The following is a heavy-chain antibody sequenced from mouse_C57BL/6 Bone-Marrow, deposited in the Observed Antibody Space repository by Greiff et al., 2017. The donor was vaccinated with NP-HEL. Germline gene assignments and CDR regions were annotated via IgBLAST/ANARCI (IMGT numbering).Heavy chain of an antibody. D-gene: IGHD1-1*01. CDR2: IYPGSGST. V-gene: IGHV1-55*01. Sequence: VQLQQPGAELVKPGASVKMSCKASGYTFTSYWITWVKQRPGQGLEWIGDIYPGSGSTNYNEKFKSKATLTVDTSSSTAYMQLSSLTSADSAVYYCARSGIYYYGSSHYYAMDYWGQGTSVTVSS. CDR3: ARSGIYYYGSSHYYAMDY. J-gene: IGHJ4*01. CDR1: GYTFTSYW.